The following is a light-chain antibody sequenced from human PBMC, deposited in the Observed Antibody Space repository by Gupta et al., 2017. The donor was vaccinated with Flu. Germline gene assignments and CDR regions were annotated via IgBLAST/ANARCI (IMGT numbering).Light chain of an antibody. Sequence: DIQLAQSPSSLSASVGDRVTISCQASQDISDYLNWYQQRPGKAPILLIYDASYLERGVPSRFSGRGYGTKFTLTISSRQPEDFGSYYSQQCHSFPPSTFGQGTKLDMK. V-gene: IGKV1-33*01. CDR1: QDISDY. J-gene: IGKJ2*01. CDR3: QQCHSFPPST. CDR2: DAS.